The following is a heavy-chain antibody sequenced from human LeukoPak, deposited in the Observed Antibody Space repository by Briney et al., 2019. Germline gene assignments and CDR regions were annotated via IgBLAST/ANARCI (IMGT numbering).Heavy chain of an antibody. CDR2: INPDSGGT. V-gene: IGHV1-18*04. D-gene: IGHD3-10*01. J-gene: IGHJ5*02. Sequence: ASVKVSCKASGYTFTGYYIHWVRQAPGQGLEWMGWINPDSGGTNYAQKLQGRVTMTTDTSTSTAYMELRSLRSDDTAVYYCARDLDYYGSGKGFDPWGQGTLVTVSS. CDR1: GYTFTGYY. CDR3: ARDLDYYGSGKGFDP.